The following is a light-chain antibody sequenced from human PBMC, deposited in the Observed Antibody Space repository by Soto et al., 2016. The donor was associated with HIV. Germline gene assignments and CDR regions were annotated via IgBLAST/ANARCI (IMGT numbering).Light chain of an antibody. J-gene: IGLJ2*01. CDR1: NIGSKS. CDR2: DDS. Sequence: SYELTQPPSVSVAPGQTARITCEGDNIGSKSVHWYQQRPGQAPVLVVFDDSDRPSHIPDRFSGSKSGNTATLAISRVEAGDEADYYCQVWDIPSGHVVFGGGTNLPVL. CDR3: QVWDIPSGHVV. V-gene: IGLV3-21*02.